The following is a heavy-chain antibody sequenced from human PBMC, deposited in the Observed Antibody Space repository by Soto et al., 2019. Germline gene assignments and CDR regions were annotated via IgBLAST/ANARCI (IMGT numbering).Heavy chain of an antibody. J-gene: IGHJ4*02. Sequence: GGSLILSCAASGFTFSSYAMHWVRQAPGKGLEWLAVISYDGSNKYYADSVKGRFTISRDNSKNTLYLQMNSLRAEDTAVYYCARDLPIFGGSFDYWGQGTLVTVSS. CDR2: ISYDGSNK. CDR1: GFTFSSYA. D-gene: IGHD3-3*01. CDR3: ARDLPIFGGSFDY. V-gene: IGHV3-30-3*01.